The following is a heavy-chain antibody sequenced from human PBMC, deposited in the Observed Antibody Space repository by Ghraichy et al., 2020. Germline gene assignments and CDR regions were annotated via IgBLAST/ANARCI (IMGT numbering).Heavy chain of an antibody. Sequence: GASLNIACAASGFTFSSYWMSWVRQAPGKGLEWVANIKQDGSEKYYVDSVKGRFTISRDNAKNSLYLQMNSLRAEDTAVYYCARLGIEQLVPRYYYYYMDVWGKGTTVTVSS. J-gene: IGHJ6*03. CDR2: IKQDGSEK. CDR3: ARLGIEQLVPRYYYYYMDV. CDR1: GFTFSSYW. D-gene: IGHD6-6*01. V-gene: IGHV3-7*01.